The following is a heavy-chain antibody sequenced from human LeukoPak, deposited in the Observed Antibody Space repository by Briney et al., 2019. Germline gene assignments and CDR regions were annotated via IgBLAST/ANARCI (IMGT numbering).Heavy chain of an antibody. V-gene: IGHV1-69*04. CDR2: IIPILGIA. Sequence: ASVKVSCKASGGTFSSYAISWVRQAPGQGLEWMDRIIPILGIANYAQKFQGRVTITADKSTSTAYMELSSLRSEDTAVYYCAGTYYYDSSGYYYPDYWGQGTLVTVSS. J-gene: IGHJ4*02. D-gene: IGHD3-22*01. CDR1: GGTFSSYA. CDR3: AGTYYYDSSGYYYPDY.